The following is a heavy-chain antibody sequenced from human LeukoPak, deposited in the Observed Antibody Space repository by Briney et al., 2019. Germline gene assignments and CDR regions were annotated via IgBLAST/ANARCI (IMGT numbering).Heavy chain of an antibody. D-gene: IGHD4-11*01. CDR3: ARRGNYRYWYFDL. V-gene: IGHV4-34*01. CDR2: INHSGST. Sequence: SETLSLTCAVYGESFSGYYWSWIRQPPGKGLEWIGEINHSGSTNYNPSLKSRVTISVDTSKNQFSLKLSSVTAADTAVYYCARRGNYRYWYFDLWGRGTLVTVSS. J-gene: IGHJ2*01. CDR1: GESFSGYY.